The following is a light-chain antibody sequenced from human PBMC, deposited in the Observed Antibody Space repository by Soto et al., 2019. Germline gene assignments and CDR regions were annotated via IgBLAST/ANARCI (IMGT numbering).Light chain of an antibody. CDR2: EAS. V-gene: IGKV3-11*01. CDR3: HQRQRWPRT. J-gene: IGKJ1*01. Sequence: EIWFTPSPATPSASPGERATLSCRASQTVGVRLAWYQHKPGQAPRLLIYEASNRAAGVPGRFSGSGSGTDFTLTITRLEPEDFAFYYCHQRQRWPRTFGQGTKVDIK. CDR1: QTVGVR.